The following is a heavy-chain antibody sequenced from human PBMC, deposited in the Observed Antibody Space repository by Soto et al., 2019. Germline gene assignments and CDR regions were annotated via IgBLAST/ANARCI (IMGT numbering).Heavy chain of an antibody. CDR1: GFAFSSYA. Sequence: PGGSLRLSSEASGFAFSSYAMHWVLQAPGKGLEWVGVISYDGNYIYYADSVKGQFTISRYNSKNTLYVQVNSLRAEDTAVYHSVRDLLGSGGHFDYWRQGPPVTVSS. CDR2: ISYDGNYI. V-gene: IGHV3-33*08. J-gene: IGHJ4*02. CDR3: VRDLLGSGGHFDY. D-gene: IGHD7-27*01.